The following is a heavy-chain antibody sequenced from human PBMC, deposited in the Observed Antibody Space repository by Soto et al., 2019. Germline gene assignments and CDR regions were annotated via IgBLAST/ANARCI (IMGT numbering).Heavy chain of an antibody. V-gene: IGHV3-7*05. J-gene: IGHJ6*02. CDR3: ARDSYTSAYTTGMDV. CDR1: GFTFSSYW. D-gene: IGHD2-2*02. CDR2: IKQDGSEK. Sequence: PGGSLRLSCAASGFTFSSYWMSWVRQAPGKGLEWVANIKQDGSEKYYVDYVKGRLTISRDNAKNSLYLQMNSLRAEDTAVYYCARDSYTSAYTTGMDVWGQGTTVTVSS.